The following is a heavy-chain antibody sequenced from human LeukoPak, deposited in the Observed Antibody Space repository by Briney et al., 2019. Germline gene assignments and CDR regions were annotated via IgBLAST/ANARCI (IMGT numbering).Heavy chain of an antibody. CDR1: GLTFSSYG. CDR3: ANGYYGSGFAFDI. D-gene: IGHD3-10*01. V-gene: IGHV3-30*18. CDR2: ISYDGSNK. J-gene: IGHJ3*02. Sequence: PGGSLRLSCAASGLTFSSYGMHWVRQAPGKGLEWVAVISYDGSNKYYADSVKGRFTISRDNSKNTLYLQMNSLRAEDTAVYYCANGYYGSGFAFDIWGQGTMVTVSS.